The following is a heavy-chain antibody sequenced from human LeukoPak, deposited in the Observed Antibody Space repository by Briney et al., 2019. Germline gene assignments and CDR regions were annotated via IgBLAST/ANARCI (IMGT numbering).Heavy chain of an antibody. J-gene: IGHJ6*03. D-gene: IGHD1-26*01. V-gene: IGHV3-48*04. CDR3: ARGPPFSGSYYDYYYYYYMDV. CDR1: GFTFNTYS. CDR2: ISSSGSTI. Sequence: GGSLRLSCEASGFTFNTYSMNWARQAPGKGLEWVSYISSSGSTIYYADSVKGRFTISRDNAKNSLYLQMNSLRAEDTAVYYCARGPPFSGSYYDYYYYYYMDVWGKGTTVTISS.